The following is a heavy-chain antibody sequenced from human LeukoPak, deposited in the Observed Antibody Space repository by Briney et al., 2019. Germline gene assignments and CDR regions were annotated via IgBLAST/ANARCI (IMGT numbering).Heavy chain of an antibody. V-gene: IGHV3-33*01. Sequence: GRSLRLSCATSGFTFRNYGMHWVRQAPGKGLEWVAIIYYDGSNQYYADSVKDRFTISRDNSKNTLYLQLNSLRAEDTAMYYCARDRGQSYFDYWGQGTLVTVSS. J-gene: IGHJ4*02. D-gene: IGHD3-10*01. CDR2: IYYDGSNQ. CDR3: ARDRGQSYFDY. CDR1: GFTFRNYG.